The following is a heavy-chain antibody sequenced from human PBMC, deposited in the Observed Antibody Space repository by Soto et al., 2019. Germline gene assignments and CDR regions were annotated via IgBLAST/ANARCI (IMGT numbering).Heavy chain of an antibody. CDR2: ISGSGGST. CDR1: GFPFSSYA. Sequence: PGGSLRLSCAASGFPFSSYAMSWVRQSPGKGLEWVSAISGSGGSTYYADSVKGRFTISRDNSKNTLYLQMNSLRAEDTAVYYCAKDGGGYDAYFDYWGQGNMITVSS. CDR3: AKDGGGYDAYFDY. V-gene: IGHV3-23*01. J-gene: IGHJ4*02. D-gene: IGHD3-22*01.